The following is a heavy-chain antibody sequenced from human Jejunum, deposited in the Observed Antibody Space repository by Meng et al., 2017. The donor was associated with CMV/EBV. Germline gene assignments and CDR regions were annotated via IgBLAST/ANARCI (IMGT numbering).Heavy chain of an antibody. J-gene: IGHJ5*02. Sequence: SCKALGYSVTADFIFWVRQAPGQGLEWMGWINSNSGATNYAQNFQGRVTMTRDTSISTVYMDLNSLTSDDTAIYYCVPYRTSSYWFGPWGQGTLVTVSS. V-gene: IGHV1-2*02. D-gene: IGHD3-16*01. CDR2: INSNSGAT. CDR3: VPYRTSSYWFGP. CDR1: GYSVTADF.